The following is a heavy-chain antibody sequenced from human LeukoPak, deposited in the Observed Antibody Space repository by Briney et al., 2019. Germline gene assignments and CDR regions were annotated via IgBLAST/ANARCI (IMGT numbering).Heavy chain of an antibody. CDR3: ARRPEGLDS. CDR1: GFTVSSKY. CDR2: ISSRNSYI. V-gene: IGHV3-21*01. J-gene: IGHJ4*02. Sequence: GGSLRFSCAASGFTVSSKYMSWVRQAPGKGLEWVSSISSRNSYIYYADSVKGRFTISRDNAKNSLYLQMNSLRAEDTAVYFCARRPEGLDSWGQGTLVTVSS.